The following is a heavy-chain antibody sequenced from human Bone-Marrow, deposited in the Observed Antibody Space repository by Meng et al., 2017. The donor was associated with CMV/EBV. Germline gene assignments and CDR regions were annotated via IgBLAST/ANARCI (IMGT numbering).Heavy chain of an antibody. V-gene: IGHV1-46*01. CDR3: ARDVLGRWEERGFDY. Sequence: ASVKVSCKASGYTFTSYYMHWVRQAPGQGLEWMGIINPSGGSTSYAQKFQGRVTMTRDTSTSTVYMELSSLRSEDTAVYYCARDVLGRWEERGFDYWGQGTRVTGSS. CDR1: GYTFTSYY. J-gene: IGHJ4*02. D-gene: IGHD5-24*01. CDR2: INPSGGST.